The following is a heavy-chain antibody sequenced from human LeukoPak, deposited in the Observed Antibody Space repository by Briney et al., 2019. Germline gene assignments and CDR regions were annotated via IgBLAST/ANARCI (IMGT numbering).Heavy chain of an antibody. CDR1: GFTLYDYA. J-gene: IGHJ4*02. V-gene: IGHV3-9*01. Sequence: VRSLRLSCAASGFTLYDYAMHWARHAPGQGLEWVSGIIWHSGSIVYVDSVKGRFTISRDNAKNSLYLQMNSLRAEDTALYYCAKDMLSARGGTGRYFDYWGQGTLVTVSS. CDR2: IIWHSGSI. CDR3: AKDMLSARGGTGRYFDY. D-gene: IGHD2-8*02.